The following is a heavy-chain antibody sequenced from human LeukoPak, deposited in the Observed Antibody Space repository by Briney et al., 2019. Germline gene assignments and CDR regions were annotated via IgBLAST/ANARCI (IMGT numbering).Heavy chain of an antibody. CDR1: GCSVSSGSYY. CDR2: IYYSGST. CDR3: ARRVIYRGYTYGPDYFDY. D-gene: IGHD5-18*01. J-gene: IGHJ4*02. Sequence: KTSETLSLTCTVSGCSVSSGSYYWSWLRQPPGKELEWIGYIYYSGSTNDNPSFKRRVTISVDTYKNQFSLTQSSVTAADTAVYYCARRVIYRGYTYGPDYFDYWGQGTLVTVSS. V-gene: IGHV4-61*01.